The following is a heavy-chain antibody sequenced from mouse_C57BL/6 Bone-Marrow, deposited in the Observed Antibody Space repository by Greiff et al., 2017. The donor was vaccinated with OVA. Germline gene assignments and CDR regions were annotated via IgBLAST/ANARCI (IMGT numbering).Heavy chain of an antibody. V-gene: IGHV1-82*01. CDR2: IYPGDGDT. J-gene: IGHJ2*01. Sequence: VKLQESGPELVKPGASVKISCKASGYAFSSSWLNWVKQRPGKGLEWIGRIYPGDGDTNYTGKFKGKATLTADKSSSTAYMQHSSLTSEDSAVYFGARHEDGYYASYFDYWGQGTTLTVSS. D-gene: IGHD2-3*01. CDR3: ARHEDGYYASYFDY. CDR1: GYAFSSSW.